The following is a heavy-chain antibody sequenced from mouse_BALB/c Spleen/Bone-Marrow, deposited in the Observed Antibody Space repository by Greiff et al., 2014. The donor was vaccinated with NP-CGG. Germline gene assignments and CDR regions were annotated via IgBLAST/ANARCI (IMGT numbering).Heavy chain of an antibody. J-gene: IGHJ4*01. Sequence: VQLKESGPSLVKPSQTLSLTCSVTGDSITSGYWNWIRKFPGNKLEYMGYISYSGSTYYNPSLKSRISITRDTSKNQYYLQLNSVTTEDTATYYCARERYYYGSGLAMDYWGQGTSVTVSS. V-gene: IGHV3-8*02. CDR2: ISYSGST. CDR3: ARERYYYGSGLAMDY. CDR1: GDSITSGY. D-gene: IGHD1-1*01.